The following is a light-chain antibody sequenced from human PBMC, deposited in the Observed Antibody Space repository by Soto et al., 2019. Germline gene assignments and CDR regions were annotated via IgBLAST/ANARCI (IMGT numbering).Light chain of an antibody. CDR1: RDVGSD. Sequence: MTQSPSSLSASVGEKIIITCRASRDVGSDVSWYQQKPGQAPKLLIYAASNLYTGVPSRFRGSRSGTELTLTISSLQPEDVASYYGLQEYGDSWTFGQGTKVDIK. J-gene: IGKJ1*01. V-gene: IGKV1-6*01. CDR3: LQEYGDSWT. CDR2: AAS.